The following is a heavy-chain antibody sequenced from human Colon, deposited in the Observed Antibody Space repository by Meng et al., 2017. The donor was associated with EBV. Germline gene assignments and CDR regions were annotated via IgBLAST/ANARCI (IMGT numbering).Heavy chain of an antibody. CDR3: ARGNAYNAPSFDY. CDR1: GASISSNNW. D-gene: IGHD5-24*01. CDR2: IYHGGNT. J-gene: IGHJ4*02. V-gene: IGHV4-4*02. Sequence: QVQLQESGPGMVQPSGTLSLSCAGSGASISSNNWWSWVRQPPGKGLEWIGEIYHGGNTNYNPSLKSRVTISVDRSNDQFSLSLSSVTAADTAVYYCARGNAYNAPSFDYWGQGTLVAVSS.